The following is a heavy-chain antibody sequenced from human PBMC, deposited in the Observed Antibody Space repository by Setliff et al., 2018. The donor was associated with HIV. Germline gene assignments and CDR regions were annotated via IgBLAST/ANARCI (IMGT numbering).Heavy chain of an antibody. CDR3: VRDGYNNWDLDH. Sequence: GGSLRLSCAASGFTFSNYWMTWVRQAPGKGLEWVANINQNGGSRNYVDSGKGRFTISRDNTKNSLYLQMNSLRAEDTAMYYCVRDGYNNWDLDHWGQGTLVTVSS. D-gene: IGHD5-12*01. CDR2: INQNGGSR. V-gene: IGHV3-7*03. J-gene: IGHJ4*02. CDR1: GFTFSNYW.